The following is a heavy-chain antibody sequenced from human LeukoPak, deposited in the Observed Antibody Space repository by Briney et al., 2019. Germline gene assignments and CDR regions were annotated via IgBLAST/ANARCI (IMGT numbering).Heavy chain of an antibody. CDR3: ARAYGSIVYPYCFGY. CDR1: GYTFTSYY. Sequence: ASVKVSCKASGYTFTSYYMHWVRQAPGQGLEWMGLINPSGGSTSYAQKFQGRVTMTRDTSTSTVYMELSSLRSEDTAVYYCARAYGSIVYPYCFGYWGQGTPVTVSS. J-gene: IGHJ4*02. D-gene: IGHD3-22*01. CDR2: INPSGGST. V-gene: IGHV1-46*01.